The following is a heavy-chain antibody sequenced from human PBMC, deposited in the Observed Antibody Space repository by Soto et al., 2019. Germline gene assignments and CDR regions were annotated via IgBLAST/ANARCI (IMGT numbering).Heavy chain of an antibody. J-gene: IGHJ5*02. V-gene: IGHV1-69*02. CDR3: ARGYSSSWYSGWFDP. CDR1: GGTFSSYT. Sequence: QVQLVQSGAEVKKPGSSVKVSCKASGGTFSSYTISWVRQAPGQGLELMGRIIPLLGIANYAQKFQGRVTITADKSTSTAYMELSSLRSEDTAGDYWARGYSSSWYSGWFDPWGQGPMVTVSS. D-gene: IGHD6-13*01. CDR2: IIPLLGIA.